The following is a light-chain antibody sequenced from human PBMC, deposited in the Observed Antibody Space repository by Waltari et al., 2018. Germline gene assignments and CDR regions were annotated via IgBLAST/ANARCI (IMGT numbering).Light chain of an antibody. J-gene: IGLJ2*01. CDR3: SSYAGTNNLL. CDR2: EVT. V-gene: IGLV2-8*01. Sequence: QSALTQPPSASGSPGQSVTISCTGTSSDIGNYNYVSWYQQHPGKAPKLMIYEVTKRPSRVPDRFSGSKSGNTASLTVSGLQAEDEADYYCSSYAGTNNLLFGGGTKLTVL. CDR1: SSDIGNYNY.